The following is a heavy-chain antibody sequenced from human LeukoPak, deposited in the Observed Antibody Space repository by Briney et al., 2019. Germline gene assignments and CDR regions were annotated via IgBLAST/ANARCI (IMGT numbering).Heavy chain of an antibody. J-gene: IGHJ4*02. CDR3: ARGRFGEYNFDY. CDR1: GFTFSSYG. D-gene: IGHD3-10*01. V-gene: IGHV3-33*01. Sequence: GGSLRLSRAASGFTFSSYGMHWVRQAPGKGLEWVAVIWYDGSNKYYADSVKGRFTISRDNSRNTLYLEVSSLRAEDTAVYYCARGRFGEYNFDYWGQGTLVTVSS. CDR2: IWYDGSNK.